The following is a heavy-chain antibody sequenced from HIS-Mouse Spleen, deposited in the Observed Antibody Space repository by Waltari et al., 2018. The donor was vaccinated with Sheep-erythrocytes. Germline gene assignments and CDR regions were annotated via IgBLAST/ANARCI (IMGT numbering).Heavy chain of an antibody. D-gene: IGHD1-26*01. V-gene: IGHV3-21*01. CDR3: ARVASGATFDY. J-gene: IGHJ4*02. Sequence: LEWVSSISSSSSYIYYADSVKGRFTISIDNAKNSLYLQMNSLRAEDTAVYYCARVASGATFDYWGQGTLVTVSS. CDR2: ISSSSSYI.